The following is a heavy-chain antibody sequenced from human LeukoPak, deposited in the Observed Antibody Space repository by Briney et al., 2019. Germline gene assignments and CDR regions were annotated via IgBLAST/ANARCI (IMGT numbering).Heavy chain of an antibody. Sequence: PSETLSLTCTVSGGSISSSSYYWGWIRQPPGKGLEWIGSIYYSGSTYYNPSLKSRVTISVDTSKNQFSLKLSSVTAADTAVYYCARDARSSGPSYWGQGTLVTVSS. J-gene: IGHJ4*02. CDR2: IYYSGST. D-gene: IGHD6-25*01. V-gene: IGHV4-39*07. CDR1: GGSISSSSYY. CDR3: ARDARSSGPSY.